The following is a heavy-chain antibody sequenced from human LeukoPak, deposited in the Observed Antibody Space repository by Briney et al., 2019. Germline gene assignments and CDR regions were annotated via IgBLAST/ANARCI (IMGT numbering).Heavy chain of an antibody. Sequence: GGSLRLSCAASGFTFSSYSMNWVRQAPGKGLEWVSYISSSSSTIYYADSVKGRFTISRDNSKNTLYLQMNSLRAEDTAVYYCALNSYGLRYNWFDPWGQGTLVTVSS. CDR2: ISSSSSTI. V-gene: IGHV3-48*01. CDR3: ALNSYGLRYNWFDP. CDR1: GFTFSSYS. J-gene: IGHJ5*02. D-gene: IGHD5-18*01.